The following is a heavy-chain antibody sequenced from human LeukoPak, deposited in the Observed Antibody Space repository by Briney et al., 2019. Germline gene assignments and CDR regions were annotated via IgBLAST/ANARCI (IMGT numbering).Heavy chain of an antibody. CDR3: AKDGRNSPLM. J-gene: IGHJ3*02. Sequence: PGGSLRLSCAASGFTFSNYAMSWVRQAPGKGLDWVSGITSTGGTTYYADSVQGRFTISGDNSRNTLCLQMNSLRAEDTAVYYCAKDGRNSPLMWGQGTVVSVSS. V-gene: IGHV3-23*01. D-gene: IGHD2/OR15-2a*01. CDR2: ITSTGGTT. CDR1: GFTFSNYA.